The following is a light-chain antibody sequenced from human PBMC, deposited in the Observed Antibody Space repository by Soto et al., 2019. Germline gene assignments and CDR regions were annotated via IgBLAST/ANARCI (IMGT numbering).Light chain of an antibody. Sequence: QSVLTQPASVSGSPGQSITISCTGTSSDVGGHNYVSWYQQHPGKAPKLMIYEVNKRPSEVSNRFSGSKSGNTASLTISGLRPEDEADYYCTSYTSRYTFVLGTGTKGTVL. V-gene: IGLV2-14*01. CDR2: EVN. CDR3: TSYTSRYTFV. J-gene: IGLJ1*01. CDR1: SSDVGGHNY.